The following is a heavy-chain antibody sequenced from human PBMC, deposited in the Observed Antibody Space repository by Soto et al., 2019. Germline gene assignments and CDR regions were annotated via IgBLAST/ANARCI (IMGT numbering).Heavy chain of an antibody. CDR2: ISYDGSNK. J-gene: IGHJ6*02. Sequence: GGSLRLSCAASGFTFSSYAMHWVRQAPGKGLEWVAVISYDGSNKYYADSVKGRFTISRDNSKNTLYLQMNSLRAEDTAVYYCARVAGTPYYYGMDVWGQGTTVTVSS. CDR1: GFTFSSYA. D-gene: IGHD6-19*01. V-gene: IGHV3-30-3*01. CDR3: ARVAGTPYYYGMDV.